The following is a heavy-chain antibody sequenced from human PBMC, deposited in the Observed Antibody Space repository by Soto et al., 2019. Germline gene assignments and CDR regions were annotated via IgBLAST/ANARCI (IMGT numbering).Heavy chain of an antibody. CDR3: TRYLDF. J-gene: IGHJ4*02. CDR1: GFTFSTSW. Sequence: GGSLRLSCAASGFTFSTSWMDWVRQTPGKGLEWVANINQDGSEKNYVDSVKGRFTISRDNAKNSLFLQTSSLTAEDSGLYYCTRYLDFWGQGALVTVSS. V-gene: IGHV3-7*01. CDR2: INQDGSEK.